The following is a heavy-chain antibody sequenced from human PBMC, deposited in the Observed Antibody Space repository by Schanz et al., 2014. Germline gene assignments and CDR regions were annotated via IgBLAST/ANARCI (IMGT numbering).Heavy chain of an antibody. CDR2: TNGDGTNA. V-gene: IGHV3-74*01. CDR3: TRSYYDFSWGSYRFRALDM. J-gene: IGHJ3*02. CDR1: GFTLSSYW. Sequence: EVKLVESGGGAVRPGGSLRLSCAASGFTLSSYWMHWVRQVPGKGLEWVSCTNGDGTNAKYADSVKGRFTISRDNAKKTLSLQMISLRAEDTAIYFCTRSYYDFSWGSYRFRALDMWGQGTTVIVSS. D-gene: IGHD3-16*02.